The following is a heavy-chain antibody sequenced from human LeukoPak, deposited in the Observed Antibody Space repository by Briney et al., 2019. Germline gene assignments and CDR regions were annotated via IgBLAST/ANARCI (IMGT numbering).Heavy chain of an antibody. D-gene: IGHD6-19*01. Sequence: SETLSLTCTVSGASISSYYWIWIRQPQGKGLEWIGHIYYDGSTNYNPSLKSRVTISVDTSKNQFSLNLSSVTAADTAVYYCARGAVAGKLSWFDPWGQGTLVTVSS. CDR1: GASISSYY. CDR3: ARGAVAGKLSWFDP. J-gene: IGHJ5*02. CDR2: IYYDGST. V-gene: IGHV4-59*01.